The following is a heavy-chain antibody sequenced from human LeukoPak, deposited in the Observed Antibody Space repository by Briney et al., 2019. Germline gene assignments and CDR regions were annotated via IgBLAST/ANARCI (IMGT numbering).Heavy chain of an antibody. D-gene: IGHD6-19*01. Sequence: GGPLRLSCAASGFTLSSYSMNWVRQAPGKGLEWVSSISSSSSYIYYADSVKGRFTISRDNAKNSLYLQMNSLRVEDTAVYYCARYSSGSVRKAHESWGQGTLVTVFS. J-gene: IGHJ5*02. CDR1: GFTLSSYS. V-gene: IGHV3-21*04. CDR3: ARYSSGSVRKAHES. CDR2: ISSSSSYI.